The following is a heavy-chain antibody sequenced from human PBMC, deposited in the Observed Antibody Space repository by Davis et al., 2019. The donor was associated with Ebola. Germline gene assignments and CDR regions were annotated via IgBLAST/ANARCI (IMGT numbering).Heavy chain of an antibody. CDR3: ARGSRNMDV. V-gene: IGHV3-7*03. CDR2: IKEDGSEK. Sequence: PGGSLRLSCAASGFNFEDYGMSWVRQTPGKGLEWVAKIKEDGSEKLEVDSVKGRFTISRDNAKDSLYLQMNSLRAEDTAVYYCARGSRNMDVWGQGTTVTVSS. J-gene: IGHJ6*02. CDR1: GFNFEDYG.